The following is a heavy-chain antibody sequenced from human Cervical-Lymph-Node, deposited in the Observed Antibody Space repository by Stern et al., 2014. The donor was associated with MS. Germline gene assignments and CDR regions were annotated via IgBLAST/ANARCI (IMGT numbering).Heavy chain of an antibody. CDR2: VFPVFGTP. CDR1: GGTFSKFP. CDR3: ALSSETSDRWYSLGYDL. J-gene: IGHJ5*02. V-gene: IGHV1-69*01. Sequence: VPLVESGAKVTKPGSSVKVSCKASGGTFSKFPSSWVRQAPGQGLEWMGGVFPVFGTPTYAQEFRGRVTITADVSTSTVYMELSSLRSDDTAVYYCALSSETSDRWYSLGYDLWGQGTLVTVSS. D-gene: IGHD6-13*01.